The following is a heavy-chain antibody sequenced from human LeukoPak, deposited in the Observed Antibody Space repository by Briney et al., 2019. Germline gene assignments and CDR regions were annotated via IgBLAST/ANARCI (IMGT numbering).Heavy chain of an antibody. J-gene: IGHJ4*02. CDR3: ARELSWSGRDY. CDR1: GFTFSGSW. Sequence: GGSLRLSCAASGFTFSGSWMRWVRQAPGKGLEWVANINQDGSAKNYLDSVKGRFTISIDRGKNSPYLQMNSLRDEDTAVYYCARELSWSGRDYWGQGTLVTVSS. CDR2: INQDGSAK. D-gene: IGHD3-3*01. V-gene: IGHV3-7*01.